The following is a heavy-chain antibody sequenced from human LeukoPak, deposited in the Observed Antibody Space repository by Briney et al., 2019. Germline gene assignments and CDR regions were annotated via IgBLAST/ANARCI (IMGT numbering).Heavy chain of an antibody. CDR3: ARDSYGYQGWFDP. CDR2: IWYDGSNK. CDR1: GFTFSSYG. J-gene: IGHJ5*02. Sequence: PGGSLRLPCAASGFTFSSYGMHWVRQAPGKGLEWVAVIWYDGSNKYYADSVKGRFTISRDNSKNTLYLQMNSLRAEDTAVYYCARDSYGYQGWFDPWGQGTLVNVSS. V-gene: IGHV3-33*01. D-gene: IGHD5-18*01.